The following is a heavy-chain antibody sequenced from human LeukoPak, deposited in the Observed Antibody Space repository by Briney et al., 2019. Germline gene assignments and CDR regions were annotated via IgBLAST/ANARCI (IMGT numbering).Heavy chain of an antibody. CDR2: ISYDGSNK. CDR1: GFTFSSYA. V-gene: IGHV3-30-3*01. J-gene: IGHJ4*02. Sequence: GGSLRLSCAASGFTFSSYAMSWVRQAPGKGLEWVAVISYDGSNKYYADSVKGRFTISRDNSKNTLYLQMNSLRAEDTAVYYCARDRWYDCSSTSCLQYLGYWGQGTLVTVSS. D-gene: IGHD2-2*01. CDR3: ARDRWYDCSSTSCLQYLGY.